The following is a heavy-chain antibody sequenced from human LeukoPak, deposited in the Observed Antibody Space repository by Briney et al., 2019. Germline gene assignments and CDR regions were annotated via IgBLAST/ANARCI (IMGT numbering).Heavy chain of an antibody. Sequence: ASETLSLTCSVSGDSMRNYYWSWIQQPSGKGLEWIGYIYYSGSTNYNPSLKSRVTISVDTSKDQFSLKLTSVTATDTAMYYCARDGRGFLRFDYWGQGTLVTVSS. CDR2: IYYSGST. V-gene: IGHV4-59*01. J-gene: IGHJ4*02. D-gene: IGHD1-26*01. CDR1: GDSMRNYY. CDR3: ARDGRGFLRFDY.